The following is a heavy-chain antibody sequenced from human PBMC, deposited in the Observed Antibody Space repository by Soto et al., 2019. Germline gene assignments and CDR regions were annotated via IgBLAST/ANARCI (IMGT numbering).Heavy chain of an antibody. V-gene: IGHV3-21*01. CDR1: GFTFSSYS. CDR2: ISSGSTYI. J-gene: IGHJ2*01. Sequence: EVQLVESGGGLVKPGGSLRLSCAASGFTFSSYSMNWVRQAPGKGLEWVSSISSGSTYIYYTDSVKGRFTISRDNAKDSLYLQMNSLRAEDPAVYYCAGGVFGGRDWYFAFWGRGTLVTVSS. CDR3: AGGVFGGRDWYFAF. D-gene: IGHD3-10*02.